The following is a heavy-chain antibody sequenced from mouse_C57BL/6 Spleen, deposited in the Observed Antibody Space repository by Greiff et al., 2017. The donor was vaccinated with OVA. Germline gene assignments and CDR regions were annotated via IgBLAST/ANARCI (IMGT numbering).Heavy chain of an antibody. J-gene: IGHJ2*01. V-gene: IGHV1-59*01. CDR3: ARRRNWDAFDY. CDR1: GYTFTSYW. D-gene: IGHD4-1*01. CDR2: IDPSDSYT. Sequence: QVQLQQPGAELVRPGTSVKLSCKASGYTFTSYWMHWVKQRPGQGLEWIGVIDPSDSYTNYNQKFKGKATLTVDTSSSTAYMQLSSLTSEDSAVYYCARRRNWDAFDYWGQGTTLTVSS.